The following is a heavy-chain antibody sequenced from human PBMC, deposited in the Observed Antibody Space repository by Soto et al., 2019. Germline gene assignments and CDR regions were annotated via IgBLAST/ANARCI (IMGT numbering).Heavy chain of an antibody. CDR1: GDTFSFYT. D-gene: IGHD3-10*01. CDR3: ATSYGSGYRAFDY. Sequence: QVQLVQSGAELKKPGSSVKVSCKASGDTFSFYTINWVRQAPGLGLEWMGRVNPILSMSNYAQKFQGRVTMTAEKSTSKAYMELRSLRSEDTAFYYCATSYGSGYRAFDYWGQGALVTVSS. CDR2: VNPILSMS. V-gene: IGHV1-69*02. J-gene: IGHJ4*02.